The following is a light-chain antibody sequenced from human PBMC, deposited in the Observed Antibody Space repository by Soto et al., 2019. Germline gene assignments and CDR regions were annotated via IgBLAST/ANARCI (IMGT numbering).Light chain of an antibody. CDR1: QSISSNF. V-gene: IGKV3-20*01. CDR3: QQYGGSPRT. CDR2: GAS. Sequence: ELVLTTSPGTLSLSPGEGATLSCRASQSISSNFLAWYQQKRGQAPRLLIHGASNRATGIPDRFSGSGSGTDFTLTITRLEPEDFAVYYCQQYGGSPRTFGQGTKVDIK. J-gene: IGKJ1*01.